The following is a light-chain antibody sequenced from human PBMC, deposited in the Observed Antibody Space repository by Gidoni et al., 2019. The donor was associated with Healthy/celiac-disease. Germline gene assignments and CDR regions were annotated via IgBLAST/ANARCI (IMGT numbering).Light chain of an antibody. CDR3: QQRSNWPQYT. CDR1: QSVSSY. CDR2: DAS. Sequence: IVLTQSPATLSLSPGERATLSCRASQSVSSYLAWYQQKPGQAPRLLIYDASNRATGIPARCSGSGSGTDFTLTISSLEPEDVAVYYCQQRSNWPQYTFGQXTKLEIK. V-gene: IGKV3-11*01. J-gene: IGKJ2*01.